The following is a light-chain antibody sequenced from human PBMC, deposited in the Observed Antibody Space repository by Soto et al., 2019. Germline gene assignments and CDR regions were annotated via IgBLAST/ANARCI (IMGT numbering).Light chain of an antibody. Sequence: QSVLTQPPSASGTPGQRVTISCSGSSSNIGSNTVNWYQQLPGTAPKLLIYSNNQRPSRVPDRFSGSKSGTSASLAISGLQSEDEADYYCAAWDDSLNGLVFGTGTKLTVL. CDR2: SNN. CDR3: AAWDDSLNGLV. V-gene: IGLV1-44*01. CDR1: SSNIGSNT. J-gene: IGLJ1*01.